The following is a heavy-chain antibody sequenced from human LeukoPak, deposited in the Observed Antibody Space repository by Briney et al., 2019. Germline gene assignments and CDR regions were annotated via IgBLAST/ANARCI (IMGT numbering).Heavy chain of an antibody. Sequence: SSETLSLTCTVSGGSISSYYWSWIRQHPGKGLEWIGYISYSGSTYYNPSLKSRLTISLDTSKNQFSLRLSSVSAADTAVYYCARGRPDYYDSSTFDYWGQGTPVTVSS. D-gene: IGHD3-22*01. CDR3: ARGRPDYYDSSTFDY. CDR1: GGSISSYY. J-gene: IGHJ4*02. CDR2: ISYSGST. V-gene: IGHV4-59*06.